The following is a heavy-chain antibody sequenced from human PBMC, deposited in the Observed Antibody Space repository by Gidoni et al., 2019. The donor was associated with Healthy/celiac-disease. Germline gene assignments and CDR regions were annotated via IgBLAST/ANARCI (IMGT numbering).Heavy chain of an antibody. D-gene: IGHD2-2*01. CDR1: GFTFSSYA. J-gene: IGHJ4*02. V-gene: IGHV3-23*01. Sequence: EVQLLESGGGLVQPGGSLRLSCAASGFTFSSYAMSWVRPAPGKGLEWVSALSGSGGSTYYADSVKGRFTISRDNAKNTLYLQMNSLRAEDTAVYYCAKDEGFRVVVVPAASFDYWGQGTLVTVSA. CDR3: AKDEGFRVVVVPAASFDY. CDR2: LSGSGGST.